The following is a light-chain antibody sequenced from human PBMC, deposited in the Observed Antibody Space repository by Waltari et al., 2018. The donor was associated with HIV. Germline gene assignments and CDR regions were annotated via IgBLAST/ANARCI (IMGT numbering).Light chain of an antibody. CDR1: QKILLTSGNKTC. CDR2: WAS. J-gene: IGKJ2*01. V-gene: IGKV4-1*01. CDR3: QQYYTVPYT. Sequence: DIVMTQSPDSLAVSLGERATINCKSSQKILLTSGNKTCVAWYQQRPGQPPNLLIYWASTRESGVPERFSGSGSGTEFTLTISSLQAEDVAVYYCQQYYTVPYTFGQGTKLEIK.